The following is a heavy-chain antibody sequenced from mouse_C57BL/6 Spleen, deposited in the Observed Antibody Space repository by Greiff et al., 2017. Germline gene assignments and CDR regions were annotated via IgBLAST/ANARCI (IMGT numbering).Heavy chain of an antibody. Sequence: QVQLQQSGAELVKPGASVKISCKASGYAFSSYWMNWVKQRPGKGLEWIGQIYPGDGDTNYNGKFKGKATLTADKSSCSGYMQLSSLTSEDSAVYVCASSYDYDGAWFAYWGQGTLVTVSA. V-gene: IGHV1-80*01. J-gene: IGHJ3*01. CDR3: ASSYDYDGAWFAY. D-gene: IGHD2-4*01. CDR1: GYAFSSYW. CDR2: IYPGDGDT.